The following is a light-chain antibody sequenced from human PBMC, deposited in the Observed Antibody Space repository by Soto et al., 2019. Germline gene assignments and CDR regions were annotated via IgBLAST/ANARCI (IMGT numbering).Light chain of an antibody. CDR2: EVY. CDR1: SSGVGGYNY. Sequence: QSVLTQPPSASGSPGQSVTISCTGTSSGVGGYNYVSWYQHHPGKAPKLIIYEVYKRPSGVPDRFSGSKSGNTAALTVSGLQAEDEADYYCSSYVGTNSYVFGTGT. V-gene: IGLV2-8*01. CDR3: SSYVGTNSYV. J-gene: IGLJ1*01.